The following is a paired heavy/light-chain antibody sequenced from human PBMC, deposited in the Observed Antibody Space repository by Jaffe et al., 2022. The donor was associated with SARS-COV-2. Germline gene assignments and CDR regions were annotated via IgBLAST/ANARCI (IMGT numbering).Heavy chain of an antibody. J-gene: IGHJ6*02. CDR3: GRLGMTLAPSEIRRGSYTYAMDV. CDR1: GGSLSTFN. CDR2: INPGGST. D-gene: IGHD1-26*01. V-gene: IGHV4-34*02. Sequence: QVQLQQWGAGLLKPSETLSLTCGVYGGSLSTFNWGWMRQSPEKGLEWIGEINPGGSTNYNPSLQSRLTISIDTSKNQFSLRLSSVTAADTAVYYCGRLGMTLAPSEIRRGSYTYAMDVWGRGTTVTVSS.
Light chain of an antibody. CDR2: WAS. CDR3: QQYHSTPPTYT. CDR1: QSVLDSSNNKNF. J-gene: IGKJ2*01. V-gene: IGKV4-1*01. Sequence: DIVLTQSPDSLAVSLGERATINCKSSQSVLDSSNNKNFLGWYQQKPGQPPKLLIYWASTRESGVPDRFSGSGSGTDFTLTISSLQAEDVAVYYCQQYHSTPPTYTFGQGTKLEIK.